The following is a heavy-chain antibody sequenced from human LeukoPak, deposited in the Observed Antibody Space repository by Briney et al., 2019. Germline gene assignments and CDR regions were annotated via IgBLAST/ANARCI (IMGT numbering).Heavy chain of an antibody. J-gene: IGHJ2*01. CDR3: ARVYYSRSYDYWYFDI. V-gene: IGHV4-59*01. Sequence: SETLSLTCSVSGGSISSYYWSWIRQPPGKGLEWIGYTHYSGSTNYNPSLKSRVTISVDTSRSHFSLKLSSVTAADTAVYYCARVYYSRSYDYWYFDIWGRGTLVTVSS. D-gene: IGHD6-13*01. CDR1: GGSISSYY. CDR2: THYSGST.